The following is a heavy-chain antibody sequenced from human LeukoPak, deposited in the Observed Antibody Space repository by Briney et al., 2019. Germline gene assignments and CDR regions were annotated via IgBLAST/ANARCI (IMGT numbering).Heavy chain of an antibody. CDR2: FDPEDDKT. J-gene: IGHJ4*02. D-gene: IGHD3-22*01. CDR3: ATCPSGFYYDSSDFRG. Sequence: ASVKVSRKVSGYTLTESSMHWVRQAPGKGLEWMGGFDPEDDKTIYAQKFQGRVTMTEDTSTDTAYMELSSLRSEDTAVYYCATCPSGFYYDSSDFRGWGQGTLVTVSS. V-gene: IGHV1-24*01. CDR1: GYTLTESS.